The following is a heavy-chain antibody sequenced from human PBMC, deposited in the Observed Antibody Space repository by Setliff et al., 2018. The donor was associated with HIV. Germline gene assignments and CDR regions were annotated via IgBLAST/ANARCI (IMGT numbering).Heavy chain of an antibody. CDR3: ARQSGTHAFDI. CDR2: INPNGGDT. Sequence: ASVKVSCKAFGYSFSGYYIQWVRQAPGQGLEWMGWINPNGGDTYYARKFQGRVTMTRDTSINTAYMELSSLRSDDTAVYYCARQSGTHAFDIWGQGTMVTVSS. CDR1: GYSFSGYY. J-gene: IGHJ3*02. D-gene: IGHD1-1*01. V-gene: IGHV1-2*02.